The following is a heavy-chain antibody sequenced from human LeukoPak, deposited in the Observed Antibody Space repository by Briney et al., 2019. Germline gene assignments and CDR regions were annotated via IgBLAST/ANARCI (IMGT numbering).Heavy chain of an antibody. CDR2: ISSSGSTI. J-gene: IGHJ4*02. CDR3: ASDSPYSSSRAY. Sequence: GGSLRLSCAASGFTFSDYYMSWIRQAPGKGLEWVSYISSSGSTIYYADSVKGRFTISRDNAKNSLYLQMNSLRAEDTAVYYCASDSPYSSSRAYWGQGILVTVSS. D-gene: IGHD6-13*01. V-gene: IGHV3-11*04. CDR1: GFTFSDYY.